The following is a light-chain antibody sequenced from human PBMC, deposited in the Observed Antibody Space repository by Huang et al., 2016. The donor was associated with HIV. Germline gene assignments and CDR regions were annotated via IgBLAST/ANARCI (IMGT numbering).Light chain of an antibody. CDR1: ETVMSN. J-gene: IGKJ2*01. CDR2: GAF. CDR3: HQYNDWPPWGT. Sequence: EVVMTQSPGTLSVSPGERVTLSCRASETVMSNLAWYQHKPGQPPRLLLYGAFTRATGVPDRVSGSGCGTEFTLTITGLQSEDFAVYYCHQYNDWPPWGTFGQGTKLEIK. V-gene: IGKV3-15*01.